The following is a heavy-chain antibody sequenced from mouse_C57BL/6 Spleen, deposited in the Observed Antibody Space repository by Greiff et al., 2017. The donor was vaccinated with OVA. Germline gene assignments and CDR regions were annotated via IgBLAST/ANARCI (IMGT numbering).Heavy chain of an antibody. Sequence: QVHVKQSGPGLVQPSQSLSITCTVSGFSLTSYGVHWVRQSPGKGLEWLGVIWSGGSTDYNAAFISRLSISKDNSKSQVFFKMNSLQADDTAIYYCAREGLRQGLAYWGQGTLVTVSA. CDR1: GFSLTSYG. D-gene: IGHD2-4*01. CDR3: AREGLRQGLAY. CDR2: IWSGGST. V-gene: IGHV2-2*01. J-gene: IGHJ3*01.